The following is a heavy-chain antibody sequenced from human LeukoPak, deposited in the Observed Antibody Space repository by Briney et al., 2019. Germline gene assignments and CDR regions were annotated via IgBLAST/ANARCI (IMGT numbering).Heavy chain of an antibody. V-gene: IGHV1-2*02. J-gene: IGHJ4*02. CDR1: GYSFTDYY. CDR3: ARGREIHGGSDTKLDDY. D-gene: IGHD3-10*01. CDR2: ISPRSGDT. Sequence: ASVKVSFKASGYSFTDYYMHWVRQAPGQGREWMGWISPRSGDTSYAQKFQGRVTMTRDTSINTVDMDLSGLTSDDTAVFYCARGREIHGGSDTKLDDYWGQGTLVTVSS.